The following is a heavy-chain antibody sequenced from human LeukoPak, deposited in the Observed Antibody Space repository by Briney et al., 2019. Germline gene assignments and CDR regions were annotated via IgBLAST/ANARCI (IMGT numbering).Heavy chain of an antibody. V-gene: IGHV3-66*01. J-gene: IGHJ4*02. CDR3: ARGPDRSHFDY. Sequence: GSLRLSCAASGFTVSSNYMSWVRQAPGKGLEWVSVIYSGGSTYYADSVRGRFTISRDNSKNTLYLQMNSLRAEDTAVYYCARGPDRSHFDYWGQGTLVTVSS. CDR2: IYSGGST. CDR1: GFTVSSNY.